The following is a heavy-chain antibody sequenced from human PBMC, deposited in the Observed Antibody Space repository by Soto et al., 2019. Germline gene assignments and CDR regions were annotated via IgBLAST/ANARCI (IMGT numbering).Heavy chain of an antibody. CDR2: IIPILGIA. V-gene: IGHV1-69*04. CDR1: GGTFSSYT. D-gene: IGHD7-27*01. Sequence: ASVKVSCKASGGTFSSYTISWVRQAPGQGLEWMGRIIPILGIANYAQKFQGRVTITADKSTSTAYMELSSLRSEDTAVYYCARDLDQEYELTGDSKAWGQGTLVTVSS. J-gene: IGHJ4*02. CDR3: ARDLDQEYELTGDSKA.